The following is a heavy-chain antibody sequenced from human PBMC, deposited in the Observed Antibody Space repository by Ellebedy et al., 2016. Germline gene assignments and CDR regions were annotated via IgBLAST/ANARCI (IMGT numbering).Heavy chain of an antibody. CDR1: GYTFVSYA. CDR3: ARGQGKWLPDLGLFDY. Sequence: ASVKVSXXASGYTFVSYAINWLRQAPGQGLEWMGWISPYNGNTKYSQKFQGRVTMTTDTSTTTAYMEVRSLRSDDTAVYFCARGQGKWLPDLGLFDYWGQGTLVTDSS. J-gene: IGHJ4*02. V-gene: IGHV1-18*01. CDR2: ISPYNGNT. D-gene: IGHD6-19*01.